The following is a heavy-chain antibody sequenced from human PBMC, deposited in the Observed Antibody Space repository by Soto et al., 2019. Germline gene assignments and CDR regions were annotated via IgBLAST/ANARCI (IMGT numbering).Heavy chain of an antibody. CDR1: GITISNYP. J-gene: IGHJ4*02. CDR3: VKDDGGYPSTAPH. Sequence: EVRLEESGGGLVQPGGSLRLSCAASGITISNYPMSWVRQAPGKGLDWVSGISGSGDTTYYADSAKGRFTISKDISKNSLFLQLDSLRVEDSALYFCVKDDGGYPSTAPHWGQGTLVTVSP. D-gene: IGHD4-17*01. V-gene: IGHV3-23*04. CDR2: ISGSGDTT.